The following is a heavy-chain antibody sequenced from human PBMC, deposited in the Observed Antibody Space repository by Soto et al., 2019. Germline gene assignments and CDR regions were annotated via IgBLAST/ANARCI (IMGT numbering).Heavy chain of an antibody. Sequence: ASVKVSCKASGYIFSSYYMHWVRQAPGQGPEWMGIINPSGGSTGYAQRFQGRVTMTRDTSTSTIYMELSSLRSEDTAVYYCARDGPVGSGSPGGMDVWGQGTTVTVSS. CDR2: INPSGGST. J-gene: IGHJ6*02. CDR1: GYIFSSYY. D-gene: IGHD3-10*01. CDR3: ARDGPVGSGSPGGMDV. V-gene: IGHV1-46*01.